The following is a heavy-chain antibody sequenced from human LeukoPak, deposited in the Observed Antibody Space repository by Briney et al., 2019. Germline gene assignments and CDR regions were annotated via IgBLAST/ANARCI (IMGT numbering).Heavy chain of an antibody. CDR1: GYTFTDNA. J-gene: IGHJ5*02. V-gene: IGHV1-18*04. CDR2: ISVYIGTT. Sequence: GASVKVSCKASGYTFTDNAVTWVRQAPGQGLEWVGWISVYIGTTNSPQKFQGRVTMTTDRSTSTAYMELRSLRSDDTAIYYCARELLRGWFDPWGQGTLVTVSS. CDR3: ARELLRGWFDP.